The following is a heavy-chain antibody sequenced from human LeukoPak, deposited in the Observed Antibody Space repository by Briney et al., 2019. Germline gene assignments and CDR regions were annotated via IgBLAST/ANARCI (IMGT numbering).Heavy chain of an antibody. CDR1: GGTFSSYA. J-gene: IGHJ4*02. V-gene: IGHV1-69*01. Sequence: SVKVSCKASGGTFSSYAISWVRQAPGQGLEWMGGIIPIFGTANYAQKFQGGVTITADESTSTAYMELGSLRSEDTAVYYCARGGDYYDSSGYSFDYWGQGTLVTVSS. CDR2: IIPIFGTA. CDR3: ARGGDYYDSSGYSFDY. D-gene: IGHD3-22*01.